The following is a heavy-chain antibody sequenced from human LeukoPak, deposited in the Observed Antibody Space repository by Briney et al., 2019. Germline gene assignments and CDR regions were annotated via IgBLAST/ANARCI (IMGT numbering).Heavy chain of an antibody. CDR3: ARTGIVGSTNYGMDV. D-gene: IGHD1-26*01. CDR2: IGTNTGNP. V-gene: IGHV7-4-1*02. J-gene: IGHJ6*02. CDR1: GYTFTSNA. Sequence: ASVNVSCKASGYTFTSNAINWVRQAPRQGLEWMGWIGTNTGNPTYAQGFTGRFVFSLDTSVNTAFLQISSLKAEDTAIYYCARTGIVGSTNYGMDVWGQGTTVTVSS.